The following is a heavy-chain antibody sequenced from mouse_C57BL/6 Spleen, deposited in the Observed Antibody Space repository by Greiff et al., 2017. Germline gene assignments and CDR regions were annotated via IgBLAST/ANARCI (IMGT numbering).Heavy chain of an antibody. CDR2: INPNNGGT. CDR1: GYTFTDYN. Sequence: EVKLVESGPELVKPGASVKMSCKASGYTFTDYNMHWVKQSHGKSLEWIGYINPNNGGTSYNQKFKGKATLTVNKSSSTAYMELRSLTSEDSAVYYCARITTGNAMDYWGQGTSVTVSS. CDR3: ARITTGNAMDY. D-gene: IGHD1-1*01. J-gene: IGHJ4*01. V-gene: IGHV1-22*01.